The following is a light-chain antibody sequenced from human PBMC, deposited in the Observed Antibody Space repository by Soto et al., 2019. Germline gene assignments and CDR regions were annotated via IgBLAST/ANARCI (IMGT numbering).Light chain of an antibody. CDR2: DAS. J-gene: IGKJ4*01. CDR3: QHRLNWPLT. V-gene: IGKV3-11*01. Sequence: EIVLTQSPATLSLSPGERATLSCRASQSVSSFFVWYQQKRGQAPRLLIYDASKRATGIPARFSGSGSRTDFTLTMSSLEPEDFAVYYCQHRLNWPLTFGGGTTIEIK. CDR1: QSVSSF.